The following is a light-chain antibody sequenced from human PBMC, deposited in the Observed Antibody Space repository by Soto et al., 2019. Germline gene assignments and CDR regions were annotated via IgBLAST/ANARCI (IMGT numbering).Light chain of an antibody. Sequence: EIVLTQSPGTLSLSPGERATVSCRASQSVSNSYLAWYQQKPGQSPRLLIYGASARATGIPARFSGSGSGTEFTLTISSLQSEDCAIYYCQQYHTWPITFGGGTKVDI. CDR1: QSVSNSY. CDR2: GAS. V-gene: IGKV3-15*01. J-gene: IGKJ4*01. CDR3: QQYHTWPIT.